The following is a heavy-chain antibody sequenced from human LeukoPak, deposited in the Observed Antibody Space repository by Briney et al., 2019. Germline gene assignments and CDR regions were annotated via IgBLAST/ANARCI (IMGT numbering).Heavy chain of an antibody. D-gene: IGHD6-13*01. J-gene: IGHJ5*02. CDR3: ARDRGGYSSSYFDP. CDR1: GGSIRSTNW. V-gene: IGHV4/OR15-8*02. CDR2: ISLSGQT. Sequence: SETLSLTCGVSGGSIRSTNWWSWVRQPPGQGLEWIGEISLSGQTNFNPSLNGRVTMSLDESRNQLSLKLTSVTAADTAIYYCARDRGGYSSSYFDPWGQGTLVTVSS.